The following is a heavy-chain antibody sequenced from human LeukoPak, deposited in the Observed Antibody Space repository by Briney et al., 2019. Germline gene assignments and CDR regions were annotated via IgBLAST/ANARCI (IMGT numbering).Heavy chain of an antibody. CDR2: IYSGGST. CDR3: ATGGRSGVAFES. V-gene: IGHV3-53*01. D-gene: IGHD2-15*01. Sequence: GGSLRLSCAASGFTFSSYYMSWVRQAPGKGLEWVSLIYSGGSTYYTDSVMGRSTISRDKSRNKLYLQMNSLRAEDTAVYYCATGGRSGVAFESWGQGTLVTVSS. CDR1: GFTFSSYY. J-gene: IGHJ4*02.